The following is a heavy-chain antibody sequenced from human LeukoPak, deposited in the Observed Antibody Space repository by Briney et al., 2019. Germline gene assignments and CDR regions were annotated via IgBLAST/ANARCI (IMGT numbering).Heavy chain of an antibody. V-gene: IGHV3-21*04. J-gene: IGHJ1*01. CDR1: EFTFSSYS. CDR3: ATPERGYGYYFFY. CDR2: ISSSSNI. Sequence: GGSLRLSCAASEFTFSSYSMNWFRQAPGKGLEWVSSISSSSNIYYADSVKGRFAVSRDNAKNEMYLQMNNVRVEDTAVYYCATPERGYGYYFFYWGQGTLVTVSS. D-gene: IGHD3-3*01.